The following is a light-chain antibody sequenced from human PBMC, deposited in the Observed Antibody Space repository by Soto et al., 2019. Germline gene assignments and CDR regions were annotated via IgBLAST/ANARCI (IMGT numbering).Light chain of an antibody. CDR2: DAS. Sequence: DIQMTQSPSTLPASVGDRVTITCRASQTISSWLAWYQQKPGKAPKLLIYDASSLESGVPSRFSGSGSGTEFTLTISSLQPDDFATYYCQQYNSWWTFGQGTKVDIK. CDR3: QQYNSWWT. J-gene: IGKJ1*01. CDR1: QTISSW. V-gene: IGKV1-5*01.